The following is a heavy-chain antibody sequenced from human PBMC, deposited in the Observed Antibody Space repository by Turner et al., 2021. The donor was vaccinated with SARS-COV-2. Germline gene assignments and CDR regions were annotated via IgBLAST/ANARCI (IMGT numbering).Heavy chain of an antibody. J-gene: IGHJ4*02. CDR1: GGSIRSGDYY. D-gene: IGHD1-7*01. CDR2: IYYSGST. V-gene: IGHV4-30-4*01. CDR3: ARVPRYNWNYSFDY. Sequence: QVQLQESSSGMLKPAQTLSLTCGVSGGSIRSGDYYWSWIRQHPGNGLEWIGYIYYSGSTYYNPSLKSRVTISVDTSKNQFSLKLSSVTAAYTAVYYCARVPRYNWNYSFDYWGQGTLVTVSS.